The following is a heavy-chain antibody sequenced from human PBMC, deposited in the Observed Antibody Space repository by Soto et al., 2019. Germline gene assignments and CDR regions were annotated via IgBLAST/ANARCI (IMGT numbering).Heavy chain of an antibody. D-gene: IGHD3-9*01. CDR1: GGSISSCGYY. J-gene: IGHJ4*02. CDR3: AITYYDILTGLKGSYFDY. CDR2: IYYSGST. V-gene: IGHV4-31*03. Sequence: KPSXTLSLTCTVSGGSISSCGYYWSWIRQHPGKGLEWIGYIYYSGSTYYNPSLKSRVTISVDTSKNQFSLKLSSVTAADTAVYYCAITYYDILTGLKGSYFDYWGRGTLVTVSS.